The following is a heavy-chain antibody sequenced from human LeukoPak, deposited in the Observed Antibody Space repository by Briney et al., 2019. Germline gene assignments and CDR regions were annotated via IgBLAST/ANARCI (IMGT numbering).Heavy chain of an antibody. J-gene: IGHJ4*02. Sequence: GGSLRLSCAASGFTFSSYAMNWVRQAPGKGLEWVSGVSGSGGSTYYAGSVKGRFTISRDNSKNTLYLQTNSLRAEDTALYYCAKDRITVNPYYFDYWGQGTLVTVSS. CDR1: GFTFSSYA. D-gene: IGHD1-20*01. CDR2: VSGSGGST. V-gene: IGHV3-23*01. CDR3: AKDRITVNPYYFDY.